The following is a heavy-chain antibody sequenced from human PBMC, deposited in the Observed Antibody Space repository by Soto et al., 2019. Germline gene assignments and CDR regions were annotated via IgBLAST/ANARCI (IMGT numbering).Heavy chain of an antibody. CDR2: IIPIFGTA. V-gene: IGHV1-69*01. CDR1: EGTFSIYV. Sequence: PVKQTCKASEGTFSIYVIIWMRQVPGQGLEWMGGIIPIFGTANYAQKFQGRVTITADESTSTAYMELSSLRSEDTAVYYCARDRQRGDGSWFFDLWGRGTLVTVPQ. CDR3: ARDRQRGDGSWFFDL. D-gene: IGHD2-15*01. J-gene: IGHJ2*01.